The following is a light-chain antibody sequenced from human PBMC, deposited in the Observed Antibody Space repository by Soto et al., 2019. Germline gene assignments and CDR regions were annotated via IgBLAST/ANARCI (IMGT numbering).Light chain of an antibody. CDR3: QQYNDWPIT. J-gene: IGKJ5*01. CDR2: RAS. Sequence: EVVMTQSPPTLSLSPGDGATLSCRASQSVSSLVAWYQHKPGQAPRLLIYRASTRATGISGRFSGSGSGTEFTLTISSLQSEDFAVHYCQQYNDWPITFGQGTRLEIK. CDR1: QSVSSL. V-gene: IGKV3-15*01.